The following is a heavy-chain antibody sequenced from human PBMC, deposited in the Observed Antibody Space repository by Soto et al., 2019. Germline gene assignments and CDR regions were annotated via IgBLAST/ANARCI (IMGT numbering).Heavy chain of an antibody. CDR3: AKDIVVVPAAIIDY. Sequence: PGGSLILSCAASGFTFSSYSMSWVRQAPGKGLEWVSAISGSGGSTYYADSVKGRFTISRDNSKNTLYLQMNSLRAEDTAVYYCAKDIVVVPAAIIDYWGQGTLVTVSS. CDR2: ISGSGGST. V-gene: IGHV3-23*01. J-gene: IGHJ4*02. D-gene: IGHD2-2*01. CDR1: GFTFSSYS.